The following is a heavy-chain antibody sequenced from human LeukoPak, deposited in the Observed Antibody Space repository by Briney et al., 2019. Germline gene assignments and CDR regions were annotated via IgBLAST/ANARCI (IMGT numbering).Heavy chain of an antibody. V-gene: IGHV4-4*07. Sequence: SETLSLTCTVSGGSISSYYWSWIRQPAGKGLEWIGRIYTSGSTNYNPSLESRVTMSVDTSKNQFSLKLSSVTAADTAVYYCAGQHRTYVVVIAEGYYMDVWGKGTTVTVSS. J-gene: IGHJ6*03. D-gene: IGHD2-21*01. CDR3: AGQHRTYVVVIAEGYYMDV. CDR2: IYTSGST. CDR1: GGSISSYY.